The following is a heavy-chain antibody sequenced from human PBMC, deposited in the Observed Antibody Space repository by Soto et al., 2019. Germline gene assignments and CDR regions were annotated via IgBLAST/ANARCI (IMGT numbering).Heavy chain of an antibody. J-gene: IGHJ5*02. CDR3: ARGRGRSITIFGVVINWFDP. CDR2: IYYSGST. CDR1: GGSISSYY. V-gene: IGHV4-59*01. D-gene: IGHD3-3*01. Sequence: PSETLSLTCTVSGGSISSYYWSWIRQPPGKGLKWIGYIYYSGSTNYNPSLKSRVTISVDTSKNQFSLKLSSVTAADTAVYYCARGRGRSITIFGVVINWFDPWGQGTLVTVSS.